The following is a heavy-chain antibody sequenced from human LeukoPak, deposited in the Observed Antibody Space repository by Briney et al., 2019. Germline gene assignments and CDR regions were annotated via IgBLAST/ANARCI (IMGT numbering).Heavy chain of an antibody. CDR2: IKSKAHGGTT. J-gene: IGHJ4*02. CDR3: AKSSLQVTAVADRFDY. V-gene: IGHV3-15*01. D-gene: IGHD6-19*01. CDR1: GFTFKNAW. Sequence: GGSLRLSCAASGFTFKNAWMSWVRQAPGKGLEWVGRIKSKAHGGTTDYAAPVKDRFTISRDDSKNTLYLQMNSLRVEDTAVYYCAKSSLQVTAVADRFDYWGQGTLVTVSS.